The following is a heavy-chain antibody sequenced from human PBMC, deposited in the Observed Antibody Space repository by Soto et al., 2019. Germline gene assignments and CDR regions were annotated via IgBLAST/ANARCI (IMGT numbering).Heavy chain of an antibody. Sequence: SQTLSLSCAISVDCVSSNMTACDCVRQSPSRGLECLGMTYYRAKRNNDYAVSVKSRITINLDTSQSQFYLQLNSVTPQHTAVDYCARGRSDFWSGSHSHNGMDVWGQGTTVTVSS. CDR1: VDCVSSNMTA. CDR3: ARGRSDFWSGSHSHNGMDV. D-gene: IGHD3-3*01. CDR2: TYYRAKRNN. J-gene: IGHJ6*02. V-gene: IGHV6-1*01.